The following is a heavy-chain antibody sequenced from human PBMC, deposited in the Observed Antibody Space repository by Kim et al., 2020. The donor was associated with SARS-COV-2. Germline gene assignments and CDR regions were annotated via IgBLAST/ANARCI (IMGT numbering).Heavy chain of an antibody. V-gene: IGHV3-30*07. CDR3: ARKYSGSYRTFYYYYGMDV. Sequence: GRFTISRDNSKNTLYLQMNSLRAEDTAVYYCARKYSGSYRTFYYYYGMDVWGQGTTVTVSS. D-gene: IGHD1-26*01. J-gene: IGHJ6*02.